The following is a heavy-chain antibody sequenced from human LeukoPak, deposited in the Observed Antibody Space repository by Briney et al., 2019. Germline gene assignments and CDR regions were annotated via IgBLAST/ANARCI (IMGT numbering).Heavy chain of an antibody. D-gene: IGHD5-18*01. V-gene: IGHV3-73*01. CDR1: GFTFSGSG. CDR3: TRHDGLWEDY. Sequence: GGSLRLSCAASGFTFSGSGMHWVRQASGRGLEWVSRIRSKANSYATAYAASVKGRFTISRDDSKNTAYLQMNSLKTEDTAVYYCTRHDGLWEDYWGQGTLVTASS. CDR2: IRSKANSYAT. J-gene: IGHJ4*02.